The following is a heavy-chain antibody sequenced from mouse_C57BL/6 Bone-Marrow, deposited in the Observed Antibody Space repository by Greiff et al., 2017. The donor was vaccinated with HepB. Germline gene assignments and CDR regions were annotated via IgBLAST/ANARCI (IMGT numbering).Heavy chain of an antibody. CDR2: ISYDGSN. Sequence: EVQLQQSGPGLVKPSQSLSLTCSVTGYSITSGYYWNWIRQFPGNKLEWMGYISYDGSNNYNPSLKNRISITRDTSKNQFFLKLNSVTTEDTATYYCARGDCWFAYWGQGTLVTVSA. CDR1: GYSITSGYY. J-gene: IGHJ3*01. V-gene: IGHV3-6*01. CDR3: ARGDCWFAY.